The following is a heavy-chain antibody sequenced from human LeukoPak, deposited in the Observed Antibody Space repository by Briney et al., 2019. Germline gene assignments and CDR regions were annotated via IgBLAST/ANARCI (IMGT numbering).Heavy chain of an antibody. D-gene: IGHD5-24*01. CDR3: AKAPRDGYDWRFDY. CDR2: ISYDGSNK. V-gene: IGHV3-30*18. CDR1: GFTLSSYG. Sequence: GRSLRLSCAASGFTLSSYGMHWVRQAPGKGLEWVAVISYDGSNKYYADSVKGRFTISRDNSKNTLYLQMNSLRAEDTAVYYCAKAPRDGYDWRFDYWGQGTLVTVSS. J-gene: IGHJ4*02.